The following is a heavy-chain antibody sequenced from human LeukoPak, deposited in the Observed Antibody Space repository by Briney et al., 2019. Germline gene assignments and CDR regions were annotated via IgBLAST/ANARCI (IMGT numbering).Heavy chain of an antibody. CDR1: GGTFSSYA. V-gene: IGHV1-69*06. Sequence: SVKVSCKASGGTFSSYAISWVRQAPGQGLEWMGGIIPIFGTANYAQKFQGRVTITADKSTSTAHMELSSLRSEDTAVYYCARVPVGYCSGGSCFTSYYFDYWGQGTLVTVSS. D-gene: IGHD2-15*01. CDR2: IIPIFGTA. CDR3: ARVPVGYCSGGSCFTSYYFDY. J-gene: IGHJ4*02.